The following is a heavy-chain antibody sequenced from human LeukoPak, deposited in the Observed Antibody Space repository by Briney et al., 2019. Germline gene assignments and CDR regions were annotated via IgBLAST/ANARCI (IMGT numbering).Heavy chain of an antibody. J-gene: IGHJ4*02. CDR1: GGSISSGSYY. D-gene: IGHD6-13*01. CDR3: ANIAAAGTRASDY. Sequence: SQTLSLTCTVSGGSISSGSYYWSWIRQPPGKGLEWIGEINHSGSTNYNPSLKSRVTISVDTSKNQFSLKLSSVTAADTAVYYCANIAAAGTRASDYWGQGTLVTVSS. CDR2: INHSGST. V-gene: IGHV4-39*07.